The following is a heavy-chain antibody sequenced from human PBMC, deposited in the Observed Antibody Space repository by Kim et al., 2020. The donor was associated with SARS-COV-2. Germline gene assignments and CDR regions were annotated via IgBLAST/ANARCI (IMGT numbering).Heavy chain of an antibody. CDR1: GFAFENHW. D-gene: IGHD3-16*01. V-gene: IGHV3-7*05. J-gene: IGHJ4*02. Sequence: GGSLRLSCAASGFAFENHWMNWVRQAPGKGLEWVANINGAGGQKDHVDSVKGRFTISRDNAKSSLYLQMNSLRVEDTAVYYCARGYPYDDSRNWGEGTLVTVSS. CDR2: INGAGGQK. CDR3: ARGYPYDDSRN.